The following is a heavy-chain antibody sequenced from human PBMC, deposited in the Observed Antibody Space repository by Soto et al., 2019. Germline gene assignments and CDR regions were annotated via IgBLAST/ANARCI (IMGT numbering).Heavy chain of an antibody. CDR2: ISAYNGNT. Sequence: QVQLVQSGAEVKKPGASVKVSCKASGYTFTSYGISWVRQAPGQGLEWMGWISAYNGNTNYAQKLQGRVTMTTDTSTSTAYMELRSLRSDDTAVYYCARGPCSSTCCYQGHYYYGMDVWGQGTTVTVSS. CDR3: ARGPCSSTCCYQGHYYYGMDV. D-gene: IGHD2-2*01. V-gene: IGHV1-18*01. CDR1: GYTFTSYG. J-gene: IGHJ6*02.